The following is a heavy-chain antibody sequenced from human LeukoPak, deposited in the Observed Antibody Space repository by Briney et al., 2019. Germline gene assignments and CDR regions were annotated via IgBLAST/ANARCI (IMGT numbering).Heavy chain of an antibody. J-gene: IGHJ3*02. D-gene: IGHD6-19*01. CDR3: SRVSTSGSYGRFDALHI. V-gene: IGHV3-49*03. Sequence: GGSLRLSCRTSGFTFGDYALSWFRQAPGKGLEWVGFIRSKVYGGTTEYAASVKGRVIISRDDSESIAYLQMNSLRIEDTAMYYCSRVSTSGSYGRFDALHIWSQGTMVTVSS. CDR2: IRSKVYGGTT. CDR1: GFTFGDYA.